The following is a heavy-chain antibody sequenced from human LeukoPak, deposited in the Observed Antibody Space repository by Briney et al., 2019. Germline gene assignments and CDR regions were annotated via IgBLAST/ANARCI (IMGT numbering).Heavy chain of an antibody. CDR3: ARAYYYDSSGNSFDY. J-gene: IGHJ4*02. D-gene: IGHD3-22*01. CDR2: ISGSGGST. Sequence: PWGSLRLSCAASGFTFSSYAMSWVRQAPGKGLEWVSAISGSGGSTYYADSVKGRFTISRDNAKNSLYLQMNSLRAEDTAVYYCARAYYYDSSGNSFDYWGQGTLVTVSS. CDR1: GFTFSSYA. V-gene: IGHV3-23*01.